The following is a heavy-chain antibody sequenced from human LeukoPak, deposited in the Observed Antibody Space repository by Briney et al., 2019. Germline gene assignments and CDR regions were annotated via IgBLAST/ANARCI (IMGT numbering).Heavy chain of an antibody. CDR1: GFTFSSYG. V-gene: IGHV3-30*02. J-gene: IGHJ4*02. CDR2: IRYDGSNK. D-gene: IGHD6-6*01. Sequence: GGSLRLSCAASGFTFSSYGMHWVRQAPGKGLEWVAFIRYDGSNKYYADSVKGRFTISRDNSKNTLYLQMNSLRAEDTAVYYCAKGWVAARPLDGMNYWGQGTLVTVSS. CDR3: AKGWVAARPLDGMNY.